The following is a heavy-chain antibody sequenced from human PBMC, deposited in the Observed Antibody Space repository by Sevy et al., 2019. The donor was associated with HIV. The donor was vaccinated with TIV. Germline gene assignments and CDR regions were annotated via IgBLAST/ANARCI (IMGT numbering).Heavy chain of an antibody. D-gene: IGHD3-10*01. Sequence: KAAETLSLTCTVSGGSISSYYWSWIRQPPGKGLEWIGYIYNIGSTNYKPSLESRVTISVDTSKNQFSLILSSVTAADTAVYYCARAGGVKDYGMDVWGQGTTVTVSS. CDR1: GGSISSYY. CDR3: ARAGGVKDYGMDV. J-gene: IGHJ6*02. CDR2: IYNIGST. V-gene: IGHV4-59*01.